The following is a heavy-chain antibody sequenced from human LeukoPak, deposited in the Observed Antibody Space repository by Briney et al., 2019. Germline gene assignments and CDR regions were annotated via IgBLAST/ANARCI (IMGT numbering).Heavy chain of an antibody. CDR3: ARVFSADGYNPTGNYFDY. CDR2: IYSGGST. J-gene: IGHJ4*02. V-gene: IGHV3-53*01. Sequence: PGGSLRLSCAASGFTFSSNYMSWVRQAPGKGLEGVSVIYSGGSTYYSDSVTGRFTISRDKSKKKRYLTMKSLRAEDTAVYYCARVFSADGYNPTGNYFDYWGQGTLVTVSS. D-gene: IGHD5-24*01. CDR1: GFTFSSNY.